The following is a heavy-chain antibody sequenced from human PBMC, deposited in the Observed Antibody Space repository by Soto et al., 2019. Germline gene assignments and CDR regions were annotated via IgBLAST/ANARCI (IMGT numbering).Heavy chain of an antibody. Sequence: GGSLRLSCAASGFTFSSYSMNWVRQAPGKGLEWVSSISSSSSYIYYADSVKGRFTISRDNAKNSLYLQMNSLRAEDTAVYYCAGDLYDFWSGYLRYYYYGMDVWGQGTTVTVS. D-gene: IGHD3-3*01. J-gene: IGHJ6*02. CDR1: GFTFSSYS. V-gene: IGHV3-21*01. CDR2: ISSSSSYI. CDR3: AGDLYDFWSGYLRYYYYGMDV.